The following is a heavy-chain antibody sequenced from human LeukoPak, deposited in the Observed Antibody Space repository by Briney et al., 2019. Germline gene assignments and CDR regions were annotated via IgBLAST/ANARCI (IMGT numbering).Heavy chain of an antibody. CDR2: ISYDGSNK. D-gene: IGHD3-10*01. V-gene: IGHV3-30-3*01. Sequence: SGGSLRLSCAASGFTFSSYAMHWVRQAPGKGLEWVAVISYDGSNKYYADSVKGRFTISRDNSKNTLYLQMNSLRAEDTAVYYCARADNEVLWFGELYYFDYWGQGTLVTVSS. CDR1: GFTFSSYA. CDR3: ARADNEVLWFGELYYFDY. J-gene: IGHJ4*02.